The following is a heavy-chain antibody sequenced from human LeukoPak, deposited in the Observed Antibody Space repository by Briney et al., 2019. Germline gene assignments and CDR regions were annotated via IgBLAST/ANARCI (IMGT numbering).Heavy chain of an antibody. CDR3: AKGVGCSGGTCYSGHGMDV. Sequence: GGSLRLSCAASGFNFCSYAMSWVRQAPGKGLEWVSALSGSGANTYYADSVKGRFTISRDNSKNTLYLQVNSLRAEDTAVYYCAKGVGCSGGTCYSGHGMDVWGQGTTVTVSS. D-gene: IGHD2-15*01. CDR2: LSGSGANT. V-gene: IGHV3-23*01. J-gene: IGHJ6*02. CDR1: GFNFCSYA.